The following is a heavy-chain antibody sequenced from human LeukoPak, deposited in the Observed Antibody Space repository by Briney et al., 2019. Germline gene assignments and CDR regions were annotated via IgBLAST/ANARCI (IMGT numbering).Heavy chain of an antibody. V-gene: IGHV3-11*01. CDR1: GFTFSDYY. J-gene: IGHJ4*02. CDR3: ARVGFDYSSDY. CDR2: ISSSGSTI. Sequence: PGGSLRLSCAASGFTFSDYYMICMPPAPGKGLVGVSYISSSGSTIYYADPVKGRFTISRDNAKNSLYLQMKRLRGDDTAVYYCARVGFDYSSDYWGQGILVTVSS. D-gene: IGHD4-11*01.